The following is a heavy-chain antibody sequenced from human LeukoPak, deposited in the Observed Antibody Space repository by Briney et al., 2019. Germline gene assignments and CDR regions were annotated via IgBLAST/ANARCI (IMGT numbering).Heavy chain of an antibody. J-gene: IGHJ4*02. V-gene: IGHV4-34*01. Sequence: LRLSCAASGCTFSSYGMHWIRQPPGKGLEWIGEINHSGRTKYNPSLKSRVTISGDTSKNQFSLKLRSVTAADTAVYYCARALERYYYDSSGYYAHFDYWGQGTLVTVSS. D-gene: IGHD3-22*01. CDR3: ARALERYYYDSSGYYAHFDY. CDR2: INHSGRT. CDR1: GCTFSSYG.